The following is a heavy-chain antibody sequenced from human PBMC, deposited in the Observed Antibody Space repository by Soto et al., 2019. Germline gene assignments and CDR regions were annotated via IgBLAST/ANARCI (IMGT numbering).Heavy chain of an antibody. CDR2: SGGSDLST. Sequence: EVQLLESGGGLVQPGGSLRLSCVVSGLTFSRADLSWVRQPPGTGLEWVSASGGSDLSTHYVDSVKGRFTISRDSSKNTLYWQMNRLSAEDKAVYYGVTHSWNYWGQGPMVTVSS. CDR1: GLTFSRAD. D-gene: IGHD1-1*01. CDR3: VTHSWNY. V-gene: IGHV3-23*01. J-gene: IGHJ4*02.